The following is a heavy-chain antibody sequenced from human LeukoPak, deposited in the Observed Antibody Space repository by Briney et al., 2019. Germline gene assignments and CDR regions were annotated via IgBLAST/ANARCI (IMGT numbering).Heavy chain of an antibody. J-gene: IGHJ4*02. V-gene: IGHV4-31*03. CDR3: AREIAVAQAYFDY. CDR2: IYYSGST. D-gene: IGHD6-19*01. CDR1: GGSISSGGYY. Sequence: SETLSLTCTVSGGSISSGGYYWSWIRQHPGKGLEWIGYIYYSGSTYYNPSLKSRVTISVDTSKNQFSLKLSSVTAADTAVYYCAREIAVAQAYFDYWGQGTLVTVSS.